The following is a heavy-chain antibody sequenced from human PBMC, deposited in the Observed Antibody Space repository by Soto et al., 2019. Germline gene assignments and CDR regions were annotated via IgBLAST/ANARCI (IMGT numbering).Heavy chain of an antibody. CDR1: GGSMTSGDQY. Sequence: SETQSLTCTVTGGSMTSGDQYWTWIRHRPGEGLEWFGYINHRGSLYYNPSLKSRVSMSVDTSKNQFSLNLSSVTAADTAVYCCARELPQRQGRNLDVWGQGTTVTVSS. V-gene: IGHV4-31*03. D-gene: IGHD1-1*01. CDR3: ARELPQRQGRNLDV. J-gene: IGHJ6*02. CDR2: INHRGSL.